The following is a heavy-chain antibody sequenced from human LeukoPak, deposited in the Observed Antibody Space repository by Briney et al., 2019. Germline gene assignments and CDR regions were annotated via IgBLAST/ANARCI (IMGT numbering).Heavy chain of an antibody. CDR1: GFSFSGSW. Sequence: QPGGSLRLSCAASGFSFSGSWLHWVRQPPGKGLVWVSRIKSDGSRPTYADSVKGRFTIYRDDPKNTVYLQMNSLRAEDTAVFYCARVAPGKAVQIDYWGQGTLVTVSS. J-gene: IGHJ4*02. D-gene: IGHD1-26*01. V-gene: IGHV3-74*01. CDR3: ARVAPGKAVQIDY. CDR2: IKSDGSRP.